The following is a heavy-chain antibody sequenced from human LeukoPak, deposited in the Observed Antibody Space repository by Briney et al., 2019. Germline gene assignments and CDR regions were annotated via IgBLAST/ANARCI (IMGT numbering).Heavy chain of an antibody. CDR3: ARVDRYHFYLDV. V-gene: IGHV1-69*05. CDR2: IIPLFGTA. J-gene: IGHJ6*03. CDR1: GGTFNTYT. Sequence: SVKVSCKASGGTFNTYTITWVRQAPGQGLEWMGGIIPLFGTANFAQRFQGRVTLTTDESTSTAYMELSSLISEDTAVYYCARVDRYHFYLDVWGKGTTVTVSS.